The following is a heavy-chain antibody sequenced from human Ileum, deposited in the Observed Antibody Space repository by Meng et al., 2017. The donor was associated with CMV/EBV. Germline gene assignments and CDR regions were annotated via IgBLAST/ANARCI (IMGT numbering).Heavy chain of an antibody. CDR1: FSNFG. D-gene: IGHD2-2*03. V-gene: IGHV3-30*02. Sequence: FSNFGMHWVSQAPGKGLEWVAFIRYDGSNKYYADSVKGRFTITGDNSKNTLYLQLNSLRAEDTAVYYCVQGGSCSSTTCYNLGWFAPWGQGTLVTVSS. CDR3: VQGGSCSSTTCYNLGWFAP. J-gene: IGHJ5*02. CDR2: IRYDGSNK.